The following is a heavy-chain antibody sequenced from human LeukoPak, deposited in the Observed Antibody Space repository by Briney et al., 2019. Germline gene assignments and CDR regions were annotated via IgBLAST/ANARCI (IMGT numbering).Heavy chain of an antibody. D-gene: IGHD5-18*01. CDR1: GFTFSDYY. Sequence: GGSLRLSCAASGFTFSDYYMSWIRQAPGKGLEWVSYISSSSSYTNYADSVKGRFTISRDNAKNSLDLQMNSLRAEDTAVYYCARHVDTAMVVNAFDIWGQGTMVTVSS. CDR3: ARHVDTAMVVNAFDI. CDR2: ISSSSSYT. V-gene: IGHV3-11*03. J-gene: IGHJ3*02.